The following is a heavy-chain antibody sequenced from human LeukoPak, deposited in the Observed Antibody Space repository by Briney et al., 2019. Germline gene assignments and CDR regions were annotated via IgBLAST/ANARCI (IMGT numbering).Heavy chain of an antibody. J-gene: IGHJ4*02. Sequence: SETLSLTCAVYGGSFSGYFWSWIRQPPGKGLEWIGEINHSGITNYNPSLKSRLIISVDTSKTQFSLRLSSPTAADTAVYYCARGLRGRSGYYFDSWGQGTLVTVSS. CDR1: GGSFSGYF. V-gene: IGHV4-34*01. CDR3: ARGLRGRSGYYFDS. CDR2: INHSGIT.